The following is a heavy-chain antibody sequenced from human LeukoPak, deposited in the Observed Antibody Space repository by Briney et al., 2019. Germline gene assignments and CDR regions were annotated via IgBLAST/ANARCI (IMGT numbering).Heavy chain of an antibody. CDR3: ARAFRGIFGVFEAFDI. V-gene: IGHV4-39*07. CDR2: INYSGST. Sequence: SETLSLTCTVSGGSISSSSYYWGWIRQPPGKGLEWIGIINYSGSTYYNPSLKSRVTISVDTSKKQFSLKLSSVTAADTAVYYCARAFRGIFGVFEAFDIWGQGTMVTVSS. CDR1: GGSISSSSYY. J-gene: IGHJ3*02. D-gene: IGHD3-3*01.